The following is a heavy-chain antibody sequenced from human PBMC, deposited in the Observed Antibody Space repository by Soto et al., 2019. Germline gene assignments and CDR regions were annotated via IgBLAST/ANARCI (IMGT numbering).Heavy chain of an antibody. V-gene: IGHV4-61*01. CDR2: MYYTGST. Sequence: PSETLSLTCTVSGGSVSSESHYWSWIRQTPGKGLEWIGYMYYTGSTNYNPSLKGQVTMSVDTSRDQVSLRLRSVTRADTAVYYCARDQYDFRSGCYYYAMEVWGQETKVTVSS. CDR1: GGSVSSESHY. CDR3: ARDQYDFRSGCYYYAMEV. J-gene: IGHJ6*02. D-gene: IGHD3-3*01.